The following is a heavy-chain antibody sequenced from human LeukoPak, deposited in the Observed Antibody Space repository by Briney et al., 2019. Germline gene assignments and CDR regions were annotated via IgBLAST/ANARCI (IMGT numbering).Heavy chain of an antibody. CDR2: MSVNGINK. CDR1: GFSFSSYS. CDR3: AKDRDGDYEIYYGMDV. V-gene: IGHV3-30-3*01. J-gene: IGHJ6*02. D-gene: IGHD4-17*01. Sequence: GGSLRLSCVASGFSFSSYSIHWVRRVPGKGLEWVAVMSVNGINKYYADSVRGRFTVSRDISKNTQFLQMNSLRFEDTAVYYCAKDRDGDYEIYYGMDVWGQGTTVTVSS.